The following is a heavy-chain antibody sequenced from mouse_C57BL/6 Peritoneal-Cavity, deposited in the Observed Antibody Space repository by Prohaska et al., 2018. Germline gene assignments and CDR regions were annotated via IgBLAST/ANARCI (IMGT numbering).Heavy chain of an antibody. CDR3: ARRWLLEYFDV. V-gene: IGHV1-26*01. CDR1: GYTFTDYY. CDR2: INPNNGGT. J-gene: IGHJ1*03. Sequence: EVQLQQSGPELVKPGASVKISCKASGYTFTDYYMNWVKQSHGKSLEWIGDINPNNGGTSYNQKFKGKATVTVDKSSSTAYMELRSLTSEDSAVYYCARRWLLEYFDVWGTGTTVTVSS. D-gene: IGHD2-3*01.